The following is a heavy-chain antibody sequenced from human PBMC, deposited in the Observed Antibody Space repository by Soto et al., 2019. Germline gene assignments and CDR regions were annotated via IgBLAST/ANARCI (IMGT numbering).Heavy chain of an antibody. J-gene: IGHJ4*02. CDR3: AHHSPGIDFWSWAYYFDY. CDR2: IIPIFGTA. CDR1: GGTFSSYA. Sequence: QVQLVQSGAEVKKPGSSVKVSCKASGGTFSSYAISWVRQAPGQGLEWMGGIIPIFGTANYAQKFQGRVTITADESTSTAYMELSSLRSEDTAVYYCAHHSPGIDFWSWAYYFDYWGQGTLVTVSS. D-gene: IGHD3-3*01. V-gene: IGHV1-69*01.